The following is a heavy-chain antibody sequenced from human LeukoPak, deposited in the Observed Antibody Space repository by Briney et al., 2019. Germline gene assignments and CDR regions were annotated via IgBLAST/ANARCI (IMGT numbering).Heavy chain of an antibody. CDR2: IKQDGSAK. J-gene: IGHJ4*02. V-gene: IGHV3-7*03. D-gene: IGHD2-2*01. CDR3: AKDRGYCSSTSCSDDDY. CDR1: GSTFSNYW. Sequence: PGGSLRLSCAASGSTFSNYWMSWVRQAPGSGLEWVANIKQDGSAKSYADSVKGRFTISRDNAKNSLYLQMNSLRAEDTAVYYCAKDRGYCSSTSCSDDDYWGQGTLVTVSS.